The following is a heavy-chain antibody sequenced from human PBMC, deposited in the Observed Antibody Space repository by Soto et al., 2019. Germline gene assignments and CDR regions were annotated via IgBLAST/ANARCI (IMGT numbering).Heavy chain of an antibody. J-gene: IGHJ3*02. CDR2: INHSGRT. CDR1: GESFGYYY. Sequence: QVQLQHWGTGLLKPSETLSLTCGVYGESFGYYYWSWIRQPPGKWLEWIGEINHSGRTKYKSSLKSRVTVSIDTSKTLFSLKLTSVTAAGSAVYYCAIWDYDFRDAFEMWGQGTMVTVSS. V-gene: IGHV4-34*01. D-gene: IGHD3-3*01. CDR3: AIWDYDFRDAFEM.